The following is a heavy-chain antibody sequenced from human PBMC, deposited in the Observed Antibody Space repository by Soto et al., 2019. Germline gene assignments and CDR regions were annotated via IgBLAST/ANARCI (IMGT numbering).Heavy chain of an antibody. D-gene: IGHD3-22*01. CDR1: GYTFTAYG. J-gene: IGHJ1*01. CDR3: AATYYYDSSGYYYEYFPH. V-gene: IGHV1-18*01. CDR2: ISAYNGNT. Sequence: ASVKVSCKASGYTFTAYGMSWVRQAPGQGLEWMGWISAYNGNTNYAQKLQGRVTMTTDTSTSTAYMELRSLRYDDTAVYYCAATYYYDSSGYYYEYFPHWGQGTPVTVSS.